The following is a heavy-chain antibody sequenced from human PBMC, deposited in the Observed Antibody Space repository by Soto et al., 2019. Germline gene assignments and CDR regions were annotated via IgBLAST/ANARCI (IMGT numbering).Heavy chain of an antibody. V-gene: IGHV3-23*01. J-gene: IGHJ4*02. CDR3: AKEVLGPPIVVVPAAIYFDY. Sequence: GGSLRLSCAASGFTFSSYAMSWVRQAPGKGLEWVSAISGSGGSTYYADSVKGRFTISRDNSKNTLYLQMNSLRAEDTAVYYWAKEVLGPPIVVVPAAIYFDYWGQGTLVTVSS. CDR2: ISGSGGST. CDR1: GFTFSSYA. D-gene: IGHD2-2*01.